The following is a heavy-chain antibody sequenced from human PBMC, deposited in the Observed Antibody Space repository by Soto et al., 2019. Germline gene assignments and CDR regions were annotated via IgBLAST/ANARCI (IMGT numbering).Heavy chain of an antibody. CDR2: ISGSGGNT. Sequence: PGGSLRLSCVGSGFRFASDALTWVRQAPGKGLQWVSTISGSGGNTYYADSVKGRFTISRDNSKNTLYLQMNSLRADDTAVYYCTRDPLRYFGWFGMDVWGLGTTVTVSS. D-gene: IGHD3-9*01. CDR1: GFRFASDA. V-gene: IGHV3-23*01. J-gene: IGHJ6*02. CDR3: TRDPLRYFGWFGMDV.